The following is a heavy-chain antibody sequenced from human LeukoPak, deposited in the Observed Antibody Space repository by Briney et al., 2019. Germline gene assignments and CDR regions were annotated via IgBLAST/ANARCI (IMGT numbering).Heavy chain of an antibody. V-gene: IGHV3-33*05. J-gene: IGHJ3*01. CDR3: ARGMPMIRKIITAFDV. CDR1: GFTFSNYV. CDR2: ILYDGSNK. D-gene: IGHD3-10*01. Sequence: GRSLRLSCAASGFTFSNYVMHWVRQAPGEGLEWVALILYDGSNKYSVKGRFTISRDNSKNTLYLEIDSLRAEDTAVYYCARGMPMIRKIITAFDVWGPGTMVTVSS.